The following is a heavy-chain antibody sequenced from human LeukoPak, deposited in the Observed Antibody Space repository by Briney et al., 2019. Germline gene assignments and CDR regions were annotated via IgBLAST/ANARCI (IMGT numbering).Heavy chain of an antibody. Sequence: SETLSLTCTVSGGSIGSYYWSWIRQPPGKGLEWIGYIYYSGSTNYNPSLQSRVTISVDTSKNQFSLKLSSVTAADTAVYYCASSRSSGWYDYWGQGALVTVSS. CDR3: ASSRSSGWYDY. CDR1: GGSIGSYY. CDR2: IYYSGST. J-gene: IGHJ4*02. V-gene: IGHV4-59*01. D-gene: IGHD6-19*01.